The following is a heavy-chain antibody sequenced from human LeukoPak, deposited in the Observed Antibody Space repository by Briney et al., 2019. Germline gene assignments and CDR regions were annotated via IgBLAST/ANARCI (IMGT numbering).Heavy chain of an antibody. D-gene: IGHD6-13*01. J-gene: IGHJ4*02. CDR2: IYYSGST. CDR1: GDSISSYY. Sequence: PSETLSLTCTVSGDSISSYYWSWIRQPPGKGLEWIGYIYYSGSTNYNPSLKSRVTISVDTSKNQFSLKLSSVTAADTAVYYCASGEQQLAYYFDYWGQGTLVTVSS. CDR3: ASGEQQLAYYFDY. V-gene: IGHV4-59*01.